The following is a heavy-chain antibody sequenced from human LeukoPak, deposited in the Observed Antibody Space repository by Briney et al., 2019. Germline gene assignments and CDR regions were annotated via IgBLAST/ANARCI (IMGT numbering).Heavy chain of an antibody. Sequence: GGSLRLSCAASGFTFSSYGMSWVRQAPGRALEWVSGISSGGGSTHYADSVKGRFTISRDNSKNTMYLQMNSLRAEDTAVYYCAKRIQSAMAMGYWGQGTLVTVSS. V-gene: IGHV3-23*01. J-gene: IGHJ4*02. CDR3: AKRIQSAMAMGY. CDR2: ISSGGGST. CDR1: GFTFSSYG. D-gene: IGHD5-18*01.